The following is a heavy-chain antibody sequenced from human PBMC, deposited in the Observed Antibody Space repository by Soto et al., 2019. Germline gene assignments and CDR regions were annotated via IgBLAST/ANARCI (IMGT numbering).Heavy chain of an antibody. D-gene: IGHD6-6*01. CDR3: ARGRSSSSLEERGFDA. CDR1: GYTFTAFY. V-gene: IGHV1-2*02. CDR2: INPNSGCT. J-gene: IGHJ5*02. Sequence: ASVTVSCKASGYTFTAFYMHWVRQAPGQGLEWMGWINPNSGCTNYAQKFQGRVTMTRDTSISTAYMELSRLRSDDTAVYYCARGRSSSSLEERGFDAWDKGTMVSVAS.